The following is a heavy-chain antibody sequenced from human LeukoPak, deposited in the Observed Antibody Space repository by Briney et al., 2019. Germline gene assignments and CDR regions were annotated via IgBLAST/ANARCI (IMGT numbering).Heavy chain of an antibody. Sequence: TGGSLRLSCAASGFTFSTYWMHWVRQAPGKGLVWVSRINSDGSSTTYADSVKGRFTISRDNAKNTLYLQMNSLRAEDTALYYCARSPNCGGDCFWGQGTLVTVSS. CDR2: INSDGSST. D-gene: IGHD2-21*02. V-gene: IGHV3-74*01. J-gene: IGHJ4*02. CDR1: GFTFSTYW. CDR3: ARSPNCGGDCF.